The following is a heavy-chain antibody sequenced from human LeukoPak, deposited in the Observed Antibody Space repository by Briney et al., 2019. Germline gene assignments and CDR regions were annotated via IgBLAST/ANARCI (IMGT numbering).Heavy chain of an antibody. CDR2: INHGGST. CDR3: ARSRGYCSGGSCYYFDY. CDR1: GGSFSGYY. Sequence: AETLSLTCAVYGGSFSGYYWSWIRQPPGKGLEWIGEINHGGSTNYNPSLKSRVTISVDTSKNQFSLKLSSVTAADTAVYYCARSRGYCSGGSCYYFDYWGQGTLVTVSS. J-gene: IGHJ4*02. D-gene: IGHD2-15*01. V-gene: IGHV4-34*01.